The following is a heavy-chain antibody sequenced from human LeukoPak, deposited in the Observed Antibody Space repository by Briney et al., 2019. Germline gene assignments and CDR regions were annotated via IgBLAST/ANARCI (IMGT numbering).Heavy chain of an antibody. D-gene: IGHD6-19*01. CDR1: GFTVSSNY. J-gene: IGHJ4*02. V-gene: IGHV3-21*01. Sequence: GGSLRLSCAASGFTVSSNYMNWVRQAPGKGLEWVSSISSSSSYIYYADSVKGRFTISRDNAKNSLYLQMNSLRAEDTAVYYCARGSNIAVAGTGFDYWGQGTLVTVSS. CDR2: ISSSSSYI. CDR3: ARGSNIAVAGTGFDY.